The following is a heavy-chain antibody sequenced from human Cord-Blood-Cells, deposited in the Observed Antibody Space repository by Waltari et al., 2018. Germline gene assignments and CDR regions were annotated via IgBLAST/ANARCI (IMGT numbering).Heavy chain of an antibody. J-gene: IGHJ4*02. D-gene: IGHD6-13*01. CDR3: ARDPKGVFSSAAGSLDY. V-gene: IGHV6-1*01. CDR1: GDSVSSNSAP. CDR2: TYYRSKWYN. Sequence: QVQLQQSGPGLVKPSQTLSLTCAISGDSVSSNSAPRNWLRQFPSGDLEGLGRTYYRSKWYNDYAVSVKSRITINPDTSKNQFSLQLNSVTPEDTAVYYCARDPKGVFSSAAGSLDYWGQGTLVTVSS.